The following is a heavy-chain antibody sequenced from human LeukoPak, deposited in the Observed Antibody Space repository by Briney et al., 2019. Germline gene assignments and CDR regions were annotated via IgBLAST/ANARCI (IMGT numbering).Heavy chain of an antibody. D-gene: IGHD1-26*01. Sequence: ASVKVSCKASGYTFTSYGISWVRQAPGQGLEWMGWINPNSGGTNYAQKFQGRVTMTRDTSISTAYMELSRLRSDDTAVYYCARYRTGASVNFDYWGQGTLVTVSS. J-gene: IGHJ4*02. CDR3: ARYRTGASVNFDY. CDR2: INPNSGGT. V-gene: IGHV1-2*02. CDR1: GYTFTSYG.